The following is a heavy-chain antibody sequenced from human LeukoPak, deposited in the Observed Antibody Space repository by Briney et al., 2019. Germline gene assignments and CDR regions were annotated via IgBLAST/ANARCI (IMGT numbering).Heavy chain of an antibody. D-gene: IGHD3-9*01. CDR3: ARALRYFPYSWFDP. J-gene: IGHJ5*02. CDR2: INHSGST. Sequence: SETLSLTCAVYGGSFSGYYWSWIRQPPGKGLEWIGEINHSGSTNYNPSLKSRVTISVDTSKNQFSLKLSSVTAADTAVYYCARALRYFPYSWFDPWGQGTLVTVSS. CDR1: GGSFSGYY. V-gene: IGHV4-34*01.